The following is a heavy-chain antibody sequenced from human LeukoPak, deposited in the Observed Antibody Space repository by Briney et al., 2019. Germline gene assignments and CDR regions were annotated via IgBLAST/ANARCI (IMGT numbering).Heavy chain of an antibody. J-gene: IGHJ4*02. V-gene: IGHV7-4-1*02. Sequence: ASVKVSCKASGYTFNKYAMNWVRQAPGQGLEWMGWINTKTGNPTYAQDFTGRFVFSLDTSVTTAYLHISSPKDDDTAVYYCARERDDSSGYYPNPTDYWGQGTLVTVSS. CDR1: GYTFNKYA. CDR2: INTKTGNP. D-gene: IGHD3-22*01. CDR3: ARERDDSSGYYPNPTDY.